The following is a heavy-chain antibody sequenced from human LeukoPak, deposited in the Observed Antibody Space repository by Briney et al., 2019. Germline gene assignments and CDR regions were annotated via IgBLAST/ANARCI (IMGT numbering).Heavy chain of an antibody. D-gene: IGHD3-22*01. CDR1: GGSISSSNW. CDR3: ARGGDYYDSSGYYPLYSY. V-gene: IGHV4-4*02. J-gene: IGHJ4*02. CDR2: IYHSGST. Sequence: PSGTLSLTCAVSGGSISSSNWWSWVRQPPGKGLEWIGEIYHSGSTNYNPSLKSRVTISVDKSKNQFSLKLSSATAADTAVYYCARGGDYYDSSGYYPLYSYWGQGTLVTVSS.